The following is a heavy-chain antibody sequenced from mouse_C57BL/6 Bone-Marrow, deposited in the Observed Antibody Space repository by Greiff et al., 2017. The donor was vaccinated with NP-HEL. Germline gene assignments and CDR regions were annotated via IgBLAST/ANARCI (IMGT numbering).Heavy chain of an antibody. D-gene: IGHD2-3*01. Sequence: EVKLVESGEGLVKPGGSLKLSCAASGFTFSSYAMSWVRQTPEKRLEWVAYISSGGDYIYYADTVKGRFTISRDNARNTLYLQMSSLKSEDTAMYYCARAPGYWGLYAMDYWGQGTSVTVSS. CDR1: GFTFSSYA. V-gene: IGHV5S21*01. CDR3: ARAPGYWGLYAMDY. CDR2: ISSGGDYI. J-gene: IGHJ4*01.